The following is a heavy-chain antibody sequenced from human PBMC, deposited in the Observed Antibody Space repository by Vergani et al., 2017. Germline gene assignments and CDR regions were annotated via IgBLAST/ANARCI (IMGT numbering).Heavy chain of an antibody. J-gene: IGHJ4*02. CDR1: GFTFNIYA. Sequence: EVRLLESGGGLVQPGGSLRLSCAASGFTFNIYAMSWVRQSPGKGLEWVSTITYNGGRTYYADSVTGRFTLSRDNSKNTLFLQLKTLRAEDTCVYYCAKDYNIMGALHYWGQGTLVAVSS. V-gene: IGHV3-23*01. CDR3: AKDYNIMGALHY. CDR2: ITYNGGRT. D-gene: IGHD5-12*01.